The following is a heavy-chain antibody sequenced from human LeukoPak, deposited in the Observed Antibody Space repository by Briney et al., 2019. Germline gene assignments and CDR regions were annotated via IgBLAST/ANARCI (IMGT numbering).Heavy chain of an antibody. Sequence: PGRSLRLSCAASGFTFSSYAMHWVRQAPGKGLEWVAVISYDGSNKYYADSVKGRFTTSRDNSKNTLYLQMNSLRAEDTAVYYCAGGGYSGYDANEDYYYYYGMDVWGQGTTVTVSS. CDR3: AGGGYSGYDANEDYYYYYGMDV. D-gene: IGHD5-12*01. CDR2: ISYDGSNK. V-gene: IGHV3-30-3*01. CDR1: GFTFSSYA. J-gene: IGHJ6*02.